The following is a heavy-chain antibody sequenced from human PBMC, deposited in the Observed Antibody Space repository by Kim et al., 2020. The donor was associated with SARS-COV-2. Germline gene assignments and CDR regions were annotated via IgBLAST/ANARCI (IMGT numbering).Heavy chain of an antibody. Sequence: GESLKISCKGSGYSFTSYWISWVRQMPGKGLEWMGRIDPSDSYTNYSPSFQGHVTISADKSISTVYLQWSSLKASDTAMYYCARQGTYCSSTSCYSWFDPGGQGTLVTVSS. D-gene: IGHD2-2*02. CDR3: ARQGTYCSSTSCYSWFDP. CDR2: IDPSDSYT. CDR1: GYSFTSYW. V-gene: IGHV5-10-1*01. J-gene: IGHJ5*02.